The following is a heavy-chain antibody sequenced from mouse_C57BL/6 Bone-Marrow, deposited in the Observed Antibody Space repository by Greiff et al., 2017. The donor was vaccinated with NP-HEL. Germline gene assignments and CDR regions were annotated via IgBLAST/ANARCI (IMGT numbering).Heavy chain of an antibody. CDR1: GFKLSSYT. V-gene: IGHV5-9*01. CDR2: MCGGGGNT. J-gene: IGHJ1*03. Sequence: EVKLMESGGGLVKPGGSLKLSCAASGFKLSSYTMSWVRQIREKRREGGEAMCGGGGNTYFPESVKGRFTISRDNAKNTLYLQMSSLRSEDTALYYCARRYSNPWYFDVWGTGTTVTVSS. CDR3: ARRYSNPWYFDV. D-gene: IGHD2-5*01.